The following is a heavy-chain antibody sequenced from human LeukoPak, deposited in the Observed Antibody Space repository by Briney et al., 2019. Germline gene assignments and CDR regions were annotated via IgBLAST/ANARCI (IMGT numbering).Heavy chain of an antibody. CDR2: ITGSGGSI. CDR3: AKDVGYHYDTRFPT. V-gene: IGHV3-23*01. CDR1: GFTFSSYA. Sequence: PGGSLRLSCAASGFTFSSYAMSWVRQAPGKGLEWVSDITGSGGSIYHADSVKGRFTISRDNSKNTLYLQMNSLRAEDTAVYYCAKDVGYHYDTRFPTWGQGTLVTVSS. J-gene: IGHJ4*02. D-gene: IGHD3-22*01.